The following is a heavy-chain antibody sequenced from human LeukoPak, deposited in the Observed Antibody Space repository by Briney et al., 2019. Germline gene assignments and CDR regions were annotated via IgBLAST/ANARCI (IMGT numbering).Heavy chain of an antibody. J-gene: IGHJ3*02. CDR1: GFTFSNAL. D-gene: IGHD4-17*01. CDR3: AKDLPSTTVTTWNAFDI. V-gene: IGHV3-23*01. CDR2: ISGSGGST. Sequence: GGSLRLSCAASGFTFSNALMSWVRQAPGKGLEWVSAISGSGGSTYYADSVKGRFTISRDNSKNTLYLQMNSLRAEDTAVYYCAKDLPSTTVTTWNAFDIWGQGTMVTVSS.